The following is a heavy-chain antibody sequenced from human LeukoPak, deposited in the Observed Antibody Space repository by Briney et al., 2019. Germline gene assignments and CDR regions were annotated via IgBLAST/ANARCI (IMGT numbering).Heavy chain of an antibody. V-gene: IGHV1-24*01. J-gene: IGHJ4*02. Sequence: ASVKVSCKVSGYTLTELSMHWVRQAPGKGLEWMGGFDPEDGETIYAQKFQGRVTITADKSTSTAYMELSSLRSEDTAVYYCAREADCSGGSCYTDYWGQGTLVTVS. CDR2: FDPEDGET. CDR3: AREADCSGGSCYTDY. D-gene: IGHD2-15*01. CDR1: GYTLTELS.